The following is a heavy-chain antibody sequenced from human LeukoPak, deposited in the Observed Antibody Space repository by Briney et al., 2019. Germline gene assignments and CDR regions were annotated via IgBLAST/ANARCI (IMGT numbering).Heavy chain of an antibody. CDR3: AKIPYYYDSSGYYHFDY. Sequence: GGSLRLSCAASGFTFSSYSMSWVRQAPGKGLEWVSYISRSRTNIYYADSVKGRFTISRDNAKNSLYLQMNSLRVEDTAVYYCAKIPYYYDSSGYYHFDYWGQGTLVTVSS. D-gene: IGHD3-22*01. CDR2: ISRSRTNI. J-gene: IGHJ4*02. CDR1: GFTFSSYS. V-gene: IGHV3-48*01.